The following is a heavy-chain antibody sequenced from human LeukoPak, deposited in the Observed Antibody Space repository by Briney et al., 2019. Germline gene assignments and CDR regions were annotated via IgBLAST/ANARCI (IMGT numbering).Heavy chain of an antibody. CDR3: AAGYDYRTTFDY. CDR1: GGSISSGGYY. Sequence: PSQTLSLTCTVSGGSISSGGYYWSWIRQHPGKGLEWIGYIYYSGSTYYNPSLKSRVTISVDTSKNQFSLKLSSVTAADTAVYYCAAGYDYRTTFDYWGQGTLATVSS. CDR2: IYYSGST. V-gene: IGHV4-31*03. J-gene: IGHJ4*02. D-gene: IGHD5-12*01.